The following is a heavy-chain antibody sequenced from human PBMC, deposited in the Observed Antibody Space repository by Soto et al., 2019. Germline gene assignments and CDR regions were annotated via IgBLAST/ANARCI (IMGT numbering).Heavy chain of an antibody. CDR3: AKDLRYSSSYY. Sequence: LRLSCAASGFTFSSYGMHWVRQAPGKGLEWVAVISYDGSNKYYADSVKGRFTISRDNSKNTLYLQMNSLRAEDTAVYYCAKDLRYSSSYYWGQGTLVTVSS. V-gene: IGHV3-30*18. D-gene: IGHD6-13*01. CDR2: ISYDGSNK. CDR1: GFTFSSYG. J-gene: IGHJ4*02.